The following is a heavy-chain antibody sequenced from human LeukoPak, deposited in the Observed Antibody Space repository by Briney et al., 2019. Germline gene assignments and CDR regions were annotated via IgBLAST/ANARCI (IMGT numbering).Heavy chain of an antibody. CDR2: IYYSGNT. V-gene: IGHV4-59*11. CDR1: GCSISSHY. D-gene: IGHD5-24*01. J-gene: IGHJ4*02. Sequence: PSETLSLTCTVSGCSISSHYWSWIRQSPGKGLEWIGYIYYSGNTNYNPSLKSRVTISADTSKNQFSLKLSSVTAADTAVYYCARGDGYWGQGTLVTVSS. CDR3: ARGDGY.